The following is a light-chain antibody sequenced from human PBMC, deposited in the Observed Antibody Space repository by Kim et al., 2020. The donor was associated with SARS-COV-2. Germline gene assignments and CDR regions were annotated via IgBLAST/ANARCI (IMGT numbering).Light chain of an antibody. J-gene: IGKJ4*01. CDR3: QQYSLFPLT. V-gene: IGKV1-16*01. CDR1: QAINNH. Sequence: SVGARVTFTCRASQAINNHLAWFQQKPGKAPKSLIYAASTLQGGVPSRFSGSGFGTDFTLTISGLQPEDVATYYCQQYSLFPLTFGGGTKVDIK. CDR2: AAS.